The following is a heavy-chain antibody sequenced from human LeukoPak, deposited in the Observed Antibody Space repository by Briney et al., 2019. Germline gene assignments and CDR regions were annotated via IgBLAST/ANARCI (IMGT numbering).Heavy chain of an antibody. CDR3: ARDSYGMDV. Sequence: GGSLRLSCAASGFTFSSYGMHWVRQAPGKGLEWVAVISYDGSNKYYADSVKGRFTISRDNSKNTLYLQMNSLRAEDTAVYYCARDSYGMDVWGQGTTVTVFS. V-gene: IGHV3-30*03. J-gene: IGHJ6*02. CDR2: ISYDGSNK. CDR1: GFTFSSYG.